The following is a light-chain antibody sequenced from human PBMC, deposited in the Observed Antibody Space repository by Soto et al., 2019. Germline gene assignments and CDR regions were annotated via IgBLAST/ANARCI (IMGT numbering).Light chain of an antibody. CDR1: QSVSSSY. J-gene: IGKJ1*01. CDR2: GAS. V-gene: IGKV3-20*01. CDR3: QQYGTSPPT. Sequence: IVLTQSPGTVSLAPWERATLSCRASQSVSSSYLAWYQQKPGQAPRLLIYGASSRAAGIPDRFSGSGSGTDFTLTISRLEPEDFAVFYCQQYGTSPPTLGQGTKVDIK.